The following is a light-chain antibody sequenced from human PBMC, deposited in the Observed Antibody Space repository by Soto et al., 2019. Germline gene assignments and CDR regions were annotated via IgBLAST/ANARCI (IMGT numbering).Light chain of an antibody. J-gene: IGKJ2*01. CDR2: WAS. V-gene: IGKV4-1*01. Sequence: DIVMTQSPDSLAVSLGERATINCKSSQSVLYSSNNKNYLAWYQQKPGQPPKLLIYWASTRESGVPDRFSGSVSGTDYTPSISSLQAEDVAVYYCQQYYSTPSYTFGQGTKLEIK. CDR1: QSVLYSSNNKNY. CDR3: QQYYSTPSYT.